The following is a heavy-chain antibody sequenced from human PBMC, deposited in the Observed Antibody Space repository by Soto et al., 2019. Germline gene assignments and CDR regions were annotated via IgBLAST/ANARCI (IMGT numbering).Heavy chain of an antibody. CDR2: IYYSGST. J-gene: IGHJ6*02. CDR1: GGSISSSSYY. Sequence: SETLSLTCTVSGGSISSSSYYWGWIRQPPGKGLEWIGSIYYSGSTYYNPSLKSRVTISVDTSKNQFSLKLSSVTAADTAVYYCARLGEEDTAMEPWYYYGMDVWGQGTTVT. V-gene: IGHV4-39*01. CDR3: ARLGEEDTAMEPWYYYGMDV. D-gene: IGHD5-18*01.